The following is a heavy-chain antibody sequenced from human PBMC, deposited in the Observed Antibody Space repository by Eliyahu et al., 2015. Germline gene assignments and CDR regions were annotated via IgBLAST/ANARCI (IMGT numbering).Heavy chain of an antibody. CDR1: XLTFXSHT. CDR2: ISGSGADT. D-gene: IGHD3-16*01. V-gene: IGHV3-23*01. CDR3: AGWAGNVGDYLGPFDY. J-gene: IGHJ4*02. Sequence: EVQLLESGGSLVQSGGSLRLSXXASXLTFXSHTLXWVRQPPGEGLEWVSGISGSGADTYYADSVKGRFTISRDNSKNTLYLQMNSLEAGDTAVYFCAGWAGNVGDYLGPFDYWGQGTLVTVSS.